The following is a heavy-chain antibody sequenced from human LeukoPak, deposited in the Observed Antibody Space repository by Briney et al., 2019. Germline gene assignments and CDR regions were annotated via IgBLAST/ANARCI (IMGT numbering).Heavy chain of an antibody. CDR2: IYPGDSNT. D-gene: IGHD1-26*01. CDR3: ARHSSYYKGPVRY. Sequence: GESLKISCKGSGYTFTSYWIGWVRQMPGKGLEWMGIIYPGDSNTRYSPSFQGQVIISADKSISTAYLQWSNLKASDTAMYYCARHSSYYKGPVRYWGRGTLVTVSS. CDR1: GYTFTSYW. V-gene: IGHV5-51*01. J-gene: IGHJ4*02.